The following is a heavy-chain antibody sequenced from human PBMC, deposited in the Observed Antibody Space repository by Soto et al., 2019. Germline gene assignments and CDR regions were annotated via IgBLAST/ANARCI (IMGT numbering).Heavy chain of an antibody. D-gene: IGHD3-10*01. CDR1: GFTFSSYG. CDR3: AKDIFSGQSYY. Sequence: GGSLRLSCAASGFTFSSYGMHWVRQAPGKGLEWVSGISWNSGSIGYADYVQGRFTCSRDNAKNTLYLQMNSLRLDDTAGYYCAKDIFSGQSYYWGQ. J-gene: IGHJ4*02. CDR2: ISWNSGSI. V-gene: IGHV3-9*01.